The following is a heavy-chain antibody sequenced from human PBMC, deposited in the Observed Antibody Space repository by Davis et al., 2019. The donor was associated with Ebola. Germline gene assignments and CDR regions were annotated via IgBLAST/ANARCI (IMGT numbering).Heavy chain of an antibody. D-gene: IGHD3-9*01. J-gene: IGHJ4*02. CDR2: IYYDGSNE. V-gene: IGHV3-33*01. CDR1: GFTFSSYG. CDR3: AAINYDIFTGYYQDY. Sequence: PGGSLRLSCAASGFTFSSYGMHWVRQAPGKGLEWVALIYYDGSNEYYADSVKGRFTISRDNSKNTLYLQMNSLRAEDTAVYYCAAINYDIFTGYYQDYWGQGTQVTVSS.